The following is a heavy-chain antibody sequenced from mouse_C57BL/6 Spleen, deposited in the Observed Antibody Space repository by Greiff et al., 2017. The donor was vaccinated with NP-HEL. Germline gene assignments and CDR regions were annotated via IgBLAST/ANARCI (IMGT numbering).Heavy chain of an antibody. J-gene: IGHJ3*01. CDR1: GYAFSSSW. CDR2: IYPGDGDT. Sequence: VKVVESGPELVKPGASVKISCKASGYAFSSSWMNWVKQRPGKGLEWIGRIYPGDGDTNYNGKFKGKATLTADKSSSTAYMQLSSLTSEDSAVYFCARDYYGGAWFAYWGQGTLVTVSA. CDR3: ARDYYGGAWFAY. V-gene: IGHV1-82*01. D-gene: IGHD1-1*01.